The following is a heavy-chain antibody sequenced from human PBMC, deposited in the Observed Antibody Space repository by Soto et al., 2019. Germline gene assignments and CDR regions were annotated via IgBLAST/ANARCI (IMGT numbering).Heavy chain of an antibody. CDR1: GGSFSGYY. CDR3: ARKGSYYYGSGSYHNWFDP. CDR2: INHSGST. J-gene: IGHJ5*02. Sequence: PSETLSLTCAVYGGSFSGYYWSWIRQPPGKGLEWIGEINHSGSTNYNPSLKSRVTISVDTSKNQFSLKLSSVTAADTAVYYCARKGSYYYGSGSYHNWFDPWGQGTLVTVSS. V-gene: IGHV4-34*01. D-gene: IGHD3-10*01.